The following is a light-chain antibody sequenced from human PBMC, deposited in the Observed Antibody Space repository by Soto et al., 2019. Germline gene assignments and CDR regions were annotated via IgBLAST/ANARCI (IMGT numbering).Light chain of an antibody. CDR3: SSDVGRSIWV. J-gene: IGLJ3*02. CDR1: SSDVGAYKY. Sequence: QSALTQPPSASGSPGQTVTISCTGTSSDVGAYKYVSWYQQYPGKAPKLMIYEVSKRPSGVPDRFSGSKSGNTASLTVSGLEDEDEADYYCSSDVGRSIWVFGGGTKLTVL. CDR2: EVS. V-gene: IGLV2-8*01.